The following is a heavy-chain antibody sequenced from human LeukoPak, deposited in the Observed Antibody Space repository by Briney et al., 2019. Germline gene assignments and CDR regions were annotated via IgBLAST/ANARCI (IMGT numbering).Heavy chain of an antibody. Sequence: SETLSLTCAVFGGSFSGYYWGWIRQPPGKGLEWIGEINHSGTTYYNPSLKSRVTISVDTSKNHFSLKLSSVTAADTAVYYCARGSGDYDILTGYYNPPSGFDYWGQGTLVTVSS. J-gene: IGHJ4*02. CDR1: GGSFSGYY. D-gene: IGHD3-9*01. CDR2: INHSGTT. V-gene: IGHV4-34*01. CDR3: ARGSGDYDILTGYYNPPSGFDY.